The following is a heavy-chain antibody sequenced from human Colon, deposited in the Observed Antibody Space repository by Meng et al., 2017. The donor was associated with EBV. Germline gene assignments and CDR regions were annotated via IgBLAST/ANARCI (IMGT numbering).Heavy chain of an antibody. V-gene: IGHV4-34*01. D-gene: IGHD3-10*01. CDR2: SNHSGST. J-gene: IGHJ5*02. CDR3: ARGDGSGSGNCFDP. CDR1: AGSFIGSY. Sequence: VRLLAWGGGLLRASGPLAHTCSPYAGSFIGSYWSRIPRPAGQGLEWIGESNHSGSTHVNPSLKSRLTISVDTSKNQFSLKLSSGTAADTAVYYCARGDGSGSGNCFDPWGQGTLVTVSS.